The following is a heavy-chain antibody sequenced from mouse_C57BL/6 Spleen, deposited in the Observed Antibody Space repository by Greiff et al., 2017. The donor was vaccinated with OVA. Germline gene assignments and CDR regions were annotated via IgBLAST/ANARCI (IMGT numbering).Heavy chain of an antibody. Sequence: EVMLVESGGGLVQPGGSMKLSCVASGFTFSNYWMNWVRQSPEKGLEWVAQIRLKSDNYATHYAESVKGRFTISRDDSKSSVYLQMNNLRAEDTGIYYCTRQLRLEYAMDYWGQGTSVTVSS. V-gene: IGHV6-3*01. CDR3: TRQLRLEYAMDY. J-gene: IGHJ4*01. D-gene: IGHD3-2*02. CDR1: GFTFSNYW. CDR2: IRLKSDNYAT.